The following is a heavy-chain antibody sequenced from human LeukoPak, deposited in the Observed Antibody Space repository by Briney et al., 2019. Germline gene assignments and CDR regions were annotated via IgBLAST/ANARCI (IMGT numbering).Heavy chain of an antibody. CDR1: GYTFTTYA. CDR2: INAGKGNT. J-gene: IGHJ6*02. D-gene: IGHD6-13*01. Sequence: ASVKVSSKTSGYTFTTYAIHWVRQAPGQRPEWMGWINAGKGNTQYSQKFQGRVTVTRDTSASTAYMELSSLRSEDTAVYYCASPYPGIAAAGNSYYYGMDVWGQGTTVTVSS. V-gene: IGHV1-3*01. CDR3: ASPYPGIAAAGNSYYYGMDV.